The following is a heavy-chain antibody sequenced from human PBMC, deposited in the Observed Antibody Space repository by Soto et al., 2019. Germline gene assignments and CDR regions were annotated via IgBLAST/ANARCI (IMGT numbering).Heavy chain of an antibody. V-gene: IGHV3-23*01. CDR1: GFTSSIYA. D-gene: IGHD2-2*02. CDR3: ARDRNDIVVVPAAINY. J-gene: IGHJ4*02. Sequence: GGSLRLSCAASGFTSSIYAMNWVRQAPGKGLEWVSLISGSGDITYYADSVKGRFTISRDNSRNTVYLQMNSLRVEDTAVYYCARDRNDIVVVPAAINYWGQGTLVTVS. CDR2: ISGSGDIT.